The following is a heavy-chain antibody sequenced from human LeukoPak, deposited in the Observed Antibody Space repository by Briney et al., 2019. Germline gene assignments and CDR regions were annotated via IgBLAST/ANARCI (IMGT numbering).Heavy chain of an antibody. Sequence: ASVKVSCKASGYTFTSYGISWVRQAPGQGLEWMGWISAYNGNTNYAQKLQGRVTMTRDTSISTAYMELSRLRSDDTAVYYCARDYTITIFGGGWFDPWGQGTLVTVSS. D-gene: IGHD3-3*01. V-gene: IGHV1-18*01. CDR3: ARDYTITIFGGGWFDP. CDR2: ISAYNGNT. J-gene: IGHJ5*02. CDR1: GYTFTSYG.